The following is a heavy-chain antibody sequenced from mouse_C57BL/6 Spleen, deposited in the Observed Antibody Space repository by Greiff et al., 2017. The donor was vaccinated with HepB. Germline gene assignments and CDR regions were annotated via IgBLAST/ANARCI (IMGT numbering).Heavy chain of an antibody. CDR1: GYSITSGYD. Sequence: EVQLVESGPGMVKPSQSLSLTCTVTGYSITSGYDWHWIRHFPGNNLEWMGYISYSGSTNYNPSLKSRISITHDTSKNHFFLKLNSVTTEDTATYYCARGGYSNPYAMDYWGQGTSVTVSS. CDR2: ISYSGST. V-gene: IGHV3-1*01. D-gene: IGHD2-5*01. J-gene: IGHJ4*01. CDR3: ARGGYSNPYAMDY.